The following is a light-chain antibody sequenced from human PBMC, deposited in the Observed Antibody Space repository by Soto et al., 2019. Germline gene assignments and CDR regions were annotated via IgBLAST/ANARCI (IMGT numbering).Light chain of an antibody. Sequence: EVVLTQSPAILSLSPGERATLSCGASQTVRRNFLAWYQKRPGLAPRLLIYDASSRATGIPDRFSGSGSGTEFTLTISRLKPEDFAVYYCHHYGTSPWTFGQGTKV. V-gene: IGKV3D-20*01. CDR1: QTVRRNF. CDR3: HHYGTSPWT. J-gene: IGKJ1*01. CDR2: DAS.